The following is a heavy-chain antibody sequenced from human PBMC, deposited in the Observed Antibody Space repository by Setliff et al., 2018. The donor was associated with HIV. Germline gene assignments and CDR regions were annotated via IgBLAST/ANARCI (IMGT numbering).Heavy chain of an antibody. D-gene: IGHD1-7*01. J-gene: IGHJ6*02. Sequence: GGSLRLSCAASGFTFSSYAMSWVRQAPGKGLEWVSTISGSGDTTYYADSVKGRFTISRDNSKNMLYLQMDSLRAEDTAVYYCARGRNRNYVVYGMDVWGQGTTVTVSS. CDR2: ISGSGDTT. CDR3: ARGRNRNYVVYGMDV. CDR1: GFTFSSYA. V-gene: IGHV3-23*01.